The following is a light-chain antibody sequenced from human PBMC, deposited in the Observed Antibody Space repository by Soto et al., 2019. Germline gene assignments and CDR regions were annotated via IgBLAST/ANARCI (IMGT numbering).Light chain of an antibody. CDR2: DVN. V-gene: IGLV2-23*02. J-gene: IGLJ2*01. CDR1: SSDVGDYDF. CDR3: CAYGGGSTWL. Sequence: QSVLTQPASVSGSPGQSITISCTGTSSDVGDYDFVSWYQQRPGEGPKVIIFDVNSRPSGVSSRFSGSKSGNTASLTISGIQSEDEGDYYCCAYGGGSTWLFGGGTKLTVL.